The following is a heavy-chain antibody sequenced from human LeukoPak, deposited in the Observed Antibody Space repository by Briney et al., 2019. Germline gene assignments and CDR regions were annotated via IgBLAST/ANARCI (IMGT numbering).Heavy chain of an antibody. CDR2: IDDSGNT. Sequence: NSSETLSLTCTVSGGSISRYYWSWIRRPPGKGLEWIGYIDDSGNTNYNPSLKSRVTISVDTFKNQFSLKLSSVTAADTAVYYCARGNPAMYLDYWGQGNLVTVSS. J-gene: IGHJ4*02. V-gene: IGHV4-59*01. D-gene: IGHD5-18*01. CDR1: GGSISRYY. CDR3: ARGNPAMYLDY.